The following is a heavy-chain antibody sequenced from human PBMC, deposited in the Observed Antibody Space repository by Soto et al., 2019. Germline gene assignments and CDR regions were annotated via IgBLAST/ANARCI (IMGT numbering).Heavy chain of an antibody. D-gene: IGHD6-25*01. CDR2: IYYSGST. J-gene: IGHJ4*02. Sequence: SSETLSLTCTVSGGSISSGDYYWSWIRQPPGKGLEWIGYIYYSGSTYYNPSLKSRVTISVDTSKNQFSLKLSSVTAADTAVYYCARAPPPGYPERYFDYWGQGTLVTVS. CDR3: ARAPPPGYPERYFDY. CDR1: GGSISSGDYY. V-gene: IGHV4-30-4*01.